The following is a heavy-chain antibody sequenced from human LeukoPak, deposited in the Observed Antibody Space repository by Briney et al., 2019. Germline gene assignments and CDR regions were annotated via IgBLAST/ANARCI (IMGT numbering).Heavy chain of an antibody. CDR1: GYIFTSYF. D-gene: IGHD3-16*01. Sequence: ASVKVSCKASGYIFTSYFMHWVRQAPGQGLEWMGLINPSGGSTRYAQKFRGRVTITADKSTRTAYMELSSLRSEDTAVYYCARDNDSRDPPHFDYWGQGTLVTVSS. J-gene: IGHJ4*02. CDR3: ARDNDSRDPPHFDY. V-gene: IGHV1-46*01. CDR2: INPSGGST.